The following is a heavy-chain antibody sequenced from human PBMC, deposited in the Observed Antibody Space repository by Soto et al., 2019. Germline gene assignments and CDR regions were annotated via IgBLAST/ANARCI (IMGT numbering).Heavy chain of an antibody. CDR1: GFTFGASA. Sequence: PGGSLRLSCAASGFTFGASALQWVRQASGKGLEWLGRIGSKGETYATAYAASVKGRFTISRDDSKNTAYLQMNSLESEDTAVYDCAKRSSSSTFDYWGQGTLVTVSS. J-gene: IGHJ4*02. D-gene: IGHD6-6*01. CDR3: AKRSSSSTFDY. CDR2: IGSKGETYAT. V-gene: IGHV3-73*01.